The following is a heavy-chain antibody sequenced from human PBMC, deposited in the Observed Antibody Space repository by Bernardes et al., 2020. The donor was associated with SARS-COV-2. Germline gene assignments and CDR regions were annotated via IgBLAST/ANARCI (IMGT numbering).Heavy chain of an antibody. Sequence: ASMKVSCKASGYTFTSYGISWVRQAPGQRLEWMGWITAGNGNTKYSQNFQGRVTITRDTSASTVYMELSSLRSEDTAVYYCARIRYESSGYYSFDYWGQGTLITVSS. V-gene: IGHV1-3*01. D-gene: IGHD3-22*01. J-gene: IGHJ4*02. CDR2: ITAGNGNT. CDR3: ARIRYESSGYYSFDY. CDR1: GYTFTSYG.